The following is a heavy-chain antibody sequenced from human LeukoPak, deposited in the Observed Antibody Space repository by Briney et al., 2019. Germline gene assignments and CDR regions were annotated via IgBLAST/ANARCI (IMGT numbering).Heavy chain of an antibody. J-gene: IGHJ4*02. CDR1: GGSFSGYY. CDR3: ARFYCSGGSCYHLDY. V-gene: IGHV4-34*01. D-gene: IGHD2-15*01. CDR2: INHRGST. Sequence: SETLSLTCAVYGGSFSGYYSSWIRQPPGKGLEWIGEINHRGSTNYNPSAKSRVTISVDTSKNQFSLKLNSVTAPDTAVYYCARFYCSGGSCYHLDYWGQGTLVTVSS.